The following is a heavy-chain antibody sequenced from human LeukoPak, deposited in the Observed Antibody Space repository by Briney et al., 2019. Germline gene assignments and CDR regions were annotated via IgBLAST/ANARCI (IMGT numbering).Heavy chain of an antibody. Sequence: GGSLRLSCTASGFTFGDYALTWVRQAPGKGLEWVSFIRSKTYGGTTEYAASVKGRFTISGDDSKSIAYLQMNSLKTEDTAVYYCTFDYGGNTGYFQHWGQGTLVTVSS. V-gene: IGHV3-49*04. CDR3: TFDYGGNTGYFQH. CDR2: IRSKTYGGTT. D-gene: IGHD4-23*01. J-gene: IGHJ1*01. CDR1: GFTFGDYA.